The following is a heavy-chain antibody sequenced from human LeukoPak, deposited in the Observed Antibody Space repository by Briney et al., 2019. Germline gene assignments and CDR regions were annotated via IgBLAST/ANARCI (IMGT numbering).Heavy chain of an antibody. Sequence: SETLSLTCAVYGGSFSGYYWSWIRQPPGKGLEWIGEINHSGSTNYNPSLKSRVTISVDTSKNQFSLKLSSVTAADTAVYYCARGGDYEFYFDYWGQGTLVTVSS. CDR2: INHSGST. CDR1: GGSFSGYY. J-gene: IGHJ4*02. CDR3: ARGGDYEFYFDY. V-gene: IGHV4-34*01. D-gene: IGHD4-17*01.